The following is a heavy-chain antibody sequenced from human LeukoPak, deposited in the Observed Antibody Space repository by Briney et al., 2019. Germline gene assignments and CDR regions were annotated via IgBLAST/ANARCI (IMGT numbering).Heavy chain of an antibody. CDR2: IYSGGST. CDR3: AREQWRQYYYGMDV. Sequence: GGSLRLSCAASGFTVSSNYMSWVRQAPGKGLEWVSVIYSGGSTYYADSVKGRFTISRDNSKNTLYLQMNSLRAEDTPVYYCAREQWRQYYYGMDVWGQGTTVTVSS. V-gene: IGHV3-66*01. J-gene: IGHJ6*02. D-gene: IGHD6-19*01. CDR1: GFTVSSNY.